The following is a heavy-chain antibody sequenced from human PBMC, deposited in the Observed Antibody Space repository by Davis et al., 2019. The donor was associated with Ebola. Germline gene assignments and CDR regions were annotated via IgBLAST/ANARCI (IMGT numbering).Heavy chain of an antibody. CDR2: ISGSGGST. V-gene: IGHV3-23*01. J-gene: IGHJ3*02. Sequence: GESLKISCAASGFTFSSYAMSWVRQAPGKGLEWVSAISGSGGSTYYADSVKGRFTISRDNSKNTLYLQMNSLRAEDTAVYYCAKDSLVIIGADAFDIWGQGTMVTVSS. CDR3: AKDSLVIIGADAFDI. D-gene: IGHD3-9*01. CDR1: GFTFSSYA.